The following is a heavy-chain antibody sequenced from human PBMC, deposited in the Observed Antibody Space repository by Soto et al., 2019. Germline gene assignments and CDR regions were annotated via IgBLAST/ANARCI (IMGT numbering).Heavy chain of an antibody. Sequence: ASVKVSCKASGYTFTSYDINWVRQATGQGLEWMGWMNPNSGNTGYAQKFQGRVTMTRNTSISTAYLELSSLRSEDTAVYYCAAGYSSSSGKFDPWGQGTLVTVSS. CDR2: MNPNSGNT. CDR1: GYTFTSYD. D-gene: IGHD6-6*01. J-gene: IGHJ5*02. V-gene: IGHV1-8*01. CDR3: AAGYSSSSGKFDP.